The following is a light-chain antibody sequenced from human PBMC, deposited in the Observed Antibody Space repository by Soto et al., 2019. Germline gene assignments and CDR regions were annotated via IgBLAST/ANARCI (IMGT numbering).Light chain of an antibody. CDR1: SSDVGGYNY. Sequence: QSALTQPASVSGSPGQSITISCTVTSSDVGGYNYVSWYQQHPGKAPKLMIYDVSNRPSGVSNRFSGSKSGNTASLTISGLQAEDEADYYCSSYTSSSIFSYVFGTGTKLTVL. CDR3: SSYTSSSIFSYV. J-gene: IGLJ1*01. CDR2: DVS. V-gene: IGLV2-14*01.